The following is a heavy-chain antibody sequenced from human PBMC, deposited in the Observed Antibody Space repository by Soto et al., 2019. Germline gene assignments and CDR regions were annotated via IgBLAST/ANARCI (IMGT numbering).Heavy chain of an antibody. Sequence: GSLRLSCAASGFTFSSYAMRWVRQAPGKGLEWVSAISGSGGSTYYVDSVKGRFTISRDNSKNTLYLQMNSLRAEDTAVYYCAKDCSGGSCFLSFDPWGQGTLVTVSS. J-gene: IGHJ5*02. CDR2: ISGSGGST. V-gene: IGHV3-23*01. D-gene: IGHD2-15*01. CDR1: GFTFSSYA. CDR3: AKDCSGGSCFLSFDP.